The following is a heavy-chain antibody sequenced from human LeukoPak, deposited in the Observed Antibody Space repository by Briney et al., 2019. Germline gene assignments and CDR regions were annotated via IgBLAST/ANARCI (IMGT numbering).Heavy chain of an antibody. J-gene: IGHJ4*02. CDR1: GGSVSSYY. D-gene: IGHD6-13*01. V-gene: IGHV4-59*02. CDR3: ARSAGYFDY. Sequence: KTSETLSLTCSVFGGSVSSYYWSWIRQPPGRGLEWIGYICYSGSTNYNPSLMSRVTISLATSKNQFSLKLSSVTAADTAVYYCARSAGYFDYWGQGTLVTLST. CDR2: ICYSGST.